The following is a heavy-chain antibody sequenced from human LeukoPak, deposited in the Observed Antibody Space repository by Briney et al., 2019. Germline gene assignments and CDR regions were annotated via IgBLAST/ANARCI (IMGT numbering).Heavy chain of an antibody. CDR3: AKDLTYCGGDCYSGYFDY. CDR1: GFAFSNYG. CDR2: ITGSGSTT. D-gene: IGHD2-21*02. Sequence: GGSLRLSCAASGFAFSNYGMNWVRQAPGKGLEWVSGITGSGSTTYYADSVKGRFTISRDNSKNTLYLQMNSLRAEDTAVYYCAKDLTYCGGDCYSGYFDYWGQGTLVTVSS. J-gene: IGHJ4*02. V-gene: IGHV3-23*01.